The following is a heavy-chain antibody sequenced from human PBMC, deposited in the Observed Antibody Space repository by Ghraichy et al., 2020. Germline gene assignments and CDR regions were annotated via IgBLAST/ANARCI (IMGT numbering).Heavy chain of an antibody. J-gene: IGHJ6*03. CDR1: GYIFSRYS. CDR2: ITPIPGVT. V-gene: IGHV1-69*04. Sequence: SVKVSCKPSGYIFSRYSISWVRQAPGQGLEWMGRITPIPGVTKYAQKFQDRVTITADKSTSTAYTKLSSLRSEDTAVYYCARVKSRIIDVWGKGTTVTVSS. D-gene: IGHD1-14*01. CDR3: ARVKSRIIDV.